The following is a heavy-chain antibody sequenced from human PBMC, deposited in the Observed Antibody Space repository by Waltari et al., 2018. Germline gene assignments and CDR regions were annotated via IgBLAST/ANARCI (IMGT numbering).Heavy chain of an antibody. Sequence: QLQLQESGPGLVKPSETLSLTCTVSGGSISSSSYYWGWIRQPPGKGLEWIGSFYYSGGTYYTPSRKSRVTISVDTSKNQFSLKLSSVTAADTAVYYCARQGYGDYDYYYYYMDVWGKGTTVTVSS. D-gene: IGHD4-17*01. CDR1: GGSISSSSYY. V-gene: IGHV4-39*07. CDR3: ARQGYGDYDYYYYYMDV. CDR2: FYYSGGT. J-gene: IGHJ6*03.